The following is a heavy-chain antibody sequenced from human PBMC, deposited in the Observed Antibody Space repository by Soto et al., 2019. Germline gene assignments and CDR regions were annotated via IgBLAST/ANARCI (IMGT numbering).Heavy chain of an antibody. V-gene: IGHV4-39*02. J-gene: IGHJ6*02. CDR1: GGSISSVSYY. Sequence: LSETLSLTCTVSGGSISSVSYYWGWIRQPPGKGLEWIGSIYYSGSAYYSPSLKSRVTMSVDTSKNQLSLKLSSVTAADTAVYYCARDQRGNCCTDCYGMDVWGQGTTVTVSS. CDR2: IYYSGSA. CDR3: ARDQRGNCCTDCYGMDV. D-gene: IGHD2-8*02.